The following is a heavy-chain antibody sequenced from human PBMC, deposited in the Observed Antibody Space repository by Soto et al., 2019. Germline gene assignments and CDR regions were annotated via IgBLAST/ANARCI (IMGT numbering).Heavy chain of an antibody. CDR3: ARDRSAVAGKGGFFDY. V-gene: IGHV3-33*01. D-gene: IGHD6-19*01. CDR2: IWNDGSNK. Sequence: QVQLVESGGGVVQPGRSLRLSCAASGFTFSSYGMHWVRQAPGKGLEWVAVIWNDGSNKYYADSAKGRFTISRDNSKNTRYLQMNSLRGEDTAVYYCARDRSAVAGKGGFFDYWGQGTLVTVSS. CDR1: GFTFSSYG. J-gene: IGHJ4*02.